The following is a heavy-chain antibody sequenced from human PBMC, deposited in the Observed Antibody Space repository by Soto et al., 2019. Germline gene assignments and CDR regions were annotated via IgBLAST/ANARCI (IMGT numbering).Heavy chain of an antibody. CDR1: GFTFSSFT. J-gene: IGHJ1*01. Sequence: EVQLLESGGGLVQPGGSLRLSCAASGFTFSSFTMNWVRQAPGKGLEWVSGITISGDRTSYADSVKGRFTISRDNSKNTLFLQMNSLRIEDTAVYYCAKSIDGHTSSWHHWGQGTLVTVSS. CDR2: ITISGDRT. D-gene: IGHD6-13*01. V-gene: IGHV3-23*01. CDR3: AKSIDGHTSSWHH.